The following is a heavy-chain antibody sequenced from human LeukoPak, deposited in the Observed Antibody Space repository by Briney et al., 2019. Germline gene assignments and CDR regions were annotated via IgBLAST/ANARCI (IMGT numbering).Heavy chain of an antibody. D-gene: IGHD6-13*01. CDR3: ARMGASSTWSYYFDS. CDR2: VHYTGDT. CDR1: GRSISTYY. Sequence: SETLSLTCTVSGRSISTYYWSWIRQPPGKGLEWIGYVHYTGDTNYNASLKSRLIISVDRNKNQFSLRLSSVTAADTAVYFCARMGASSTWSYYFDSWGQGTLVTVSS. J-gene: IGHJ4*02. V-gene: IGHV4-59*01.